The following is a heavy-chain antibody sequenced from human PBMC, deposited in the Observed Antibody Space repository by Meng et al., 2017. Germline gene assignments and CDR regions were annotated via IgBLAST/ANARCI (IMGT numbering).Heavy chain of an antibody. V-gene: IGHV4-34*01. CDR1: GGSFSGYY. CDR2: INHSGST. J-gene: IGHJ2*01. Sequence: QVPLRLSGAGLLKPAETLSVPCAVYGGSFSGYYWSWIRQPPGKGLEWIGEINHSGSTNYNPSLKSRVTISVDTSKNQFSLKLSSVTAADTAVYYCARSRFELLWFGESPTRNWYFDLWGRGTLVTVSS. D-gene: IGHD3-10*01. CDR3: ARSRFELLWFGESPTRNWYFDL.